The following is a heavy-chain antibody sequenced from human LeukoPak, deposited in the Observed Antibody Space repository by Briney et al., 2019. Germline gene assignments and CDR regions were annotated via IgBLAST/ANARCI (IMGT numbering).Heavy chain of an antibody. D-gene: IGHD5-18*01. J-gene: IGHJ4*02. CDR1: GFTFSSYA. CDR3: AKDGPSYGYFEGLDY. CDR2: ISGSGGST. Sequence: PGGSLRLSRAASGFTFSSYAMSWVRQAPGKGLEWVSAISGSGGSTYYADSVKGRFTISRDNSKNTLYLQMNSLRAEDTAVYYCAKDGPSYGYFEGLDYWGQGTLVTVSS. V-gene: IGHV3-23*01.